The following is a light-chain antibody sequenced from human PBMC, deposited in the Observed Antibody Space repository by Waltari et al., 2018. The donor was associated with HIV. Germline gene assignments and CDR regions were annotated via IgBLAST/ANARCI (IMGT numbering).Light chain of an antibody. CDR1: SSDVGGYNY. CDR2: DVN. Sequence: QSALTQPASVSGSPGQSITISCTGRSSDVGGYNYVSWYQQHPGKAPKLMIYDVNKRPSGISNRFSGSKSGNTASLTISGLQAEDEADYYCCSYAGGSTVVFGGGAKLTVL. J-gene: IGLJ3*02. V-gene: IGLV2-23*02. CDR3: CSYAGGSTVV.